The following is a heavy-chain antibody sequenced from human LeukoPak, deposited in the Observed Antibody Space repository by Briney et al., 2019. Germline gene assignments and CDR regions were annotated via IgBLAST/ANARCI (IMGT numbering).Heavy chain of an antibody. D-gene: IGHD3-22*01. CDR1: GEIISSSSYY. CDR2: LYYGGST. CDR3: ARLDYDSSGYYFFEY. J-gene: IGHJ4*02. V-gene: IGHV4-39*02. Sequence: SKTLSLTCAVSGEIISSSSYYWGSIRQPPGKGLEWIGSLYYGGSTYYNPSLKSRVAISVDTSKNHLSLKLSSVTAADTAVYYCARLDYDSSGYYFFEYWGRGTLVTVSS.